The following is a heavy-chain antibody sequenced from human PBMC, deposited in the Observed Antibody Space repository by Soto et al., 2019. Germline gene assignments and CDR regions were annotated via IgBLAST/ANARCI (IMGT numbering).Heavy chain of an antibody. D-gene: IGHD3-3*01. J-gene: IGHJ4*02. V-gene: IGHV3-48*01. Sequence: EVQLVESGGGLVQPGGSLRLSCAASVFTFSSYSMNWVRQAPGKGLEWVSYISSSSSTIYYADSVKGRFTISRDNAKNSLYLQMNSLRAEDTAVYYCARDLDDFWSGYYTTAPYYFDYWGQGTLVTVSS. CDR3: ARDLDDFWSGYYTTAPYYFDY. CDR2: ISSSSSTI. CDR1: VFTFSSYS.